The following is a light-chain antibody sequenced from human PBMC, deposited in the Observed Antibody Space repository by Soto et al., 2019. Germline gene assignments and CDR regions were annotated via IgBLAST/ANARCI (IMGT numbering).Light chain of an antibody. V-gene: IGKV2-28*01. CDR3: MQALQTIT. CDR2: LGS. CDR1: QILLHRNGYNY. Sequence: DIVMTQSPLSLPVTPGEPASISCRSSQILLHRNGYNYLDWYLQKPGQSPQLLIYLGSNRASGVPDRFSGSGSGTDFTLKISRVEAEDVGVYYCMQALQTITFGQGTRLET. J-gene: IGKJ5*01.